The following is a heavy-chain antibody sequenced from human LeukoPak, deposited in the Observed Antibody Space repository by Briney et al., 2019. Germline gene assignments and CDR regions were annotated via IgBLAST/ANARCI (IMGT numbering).Heavy chain of an antibody. CDR1: GFTFDDYA. CDR2: ISWNSGSI. CDR3: AKASRRGYYYGMDV. V-gene: IGHV3-9*01. J-gene: IGHJ6*02. Sequence: QTGGSLRLSCAASGFTFDDYAMHWVRHAPGKGLEWVSGISWNSGSIDYADSVKGRFTISRDSAKNSLYLQMNSLRAEDTALYYCAKASRRGYYYGMDVWGQGTTVTVSS. D-gene: IGHD6-6*01.